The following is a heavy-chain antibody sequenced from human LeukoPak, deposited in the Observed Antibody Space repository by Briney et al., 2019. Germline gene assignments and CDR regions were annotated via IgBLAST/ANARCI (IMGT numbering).Heavy chain of an antibody. V-gene: IGHV1-18*01. CDR1: GYTFTSYG. D-gene: IGHD2-2*01. Sequence: ASVKVSCKASGYTFTSYGISWVRQAPGQGLEWMGWISAYNGNTNYAQKLQGRVTMTTDTSTSTAYMERRSLRSDDTAVYYCARALGYCSSTSCSRWFDPWGQGTLVTVSS. CDR3: ARALGYCSSTSCSRWFDP. J-gene: IGHJ5*02. CDR2: ISAYNGNT.